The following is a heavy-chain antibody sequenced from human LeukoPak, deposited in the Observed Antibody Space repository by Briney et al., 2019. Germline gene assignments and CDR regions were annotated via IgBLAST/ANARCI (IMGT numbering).Heavy chain of an antibody. CDR1: GYTFTSYA. J-gene: IGHJ4*02. V-gene: IGHV7-4-1*02. CDR3: AREPDYYDRSGYYYLVY. Sequence: ASVKVSCKASGYTFTSYAMIWVRQAPGQGLEWMGWINTNTGNPTYAQGFTGRFVFSLDTSVSTAYLQISSLKAEDTAVYYCAREPDYYDRSGYYYLVYWGQGTLVTVSS. D-gene: IGHD3-22*01. CDR2: INTNTGNP.